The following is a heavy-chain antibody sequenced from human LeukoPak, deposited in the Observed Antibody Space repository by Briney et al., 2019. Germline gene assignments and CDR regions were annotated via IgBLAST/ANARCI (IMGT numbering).Heavy chain of an antibody. CDR3: ARDQSDFWSGQAFDAFDI. Sequence: PGGSLRLSCAASGFTFSSYVMSWVRQAPGKGLEWVSAISGSGGSTYYADSVKGRFTISRDNAKNSLYLQTNSLRAEDTAVYYCARDQSDFWSGQAFDAFDIWGQGTMVTVSS. CDR1: GFTFSSYV. D-gene: IGHD3-3*01. CDR2: ISGSGGST. V-gene: IGHV3-23*01. J-gene: IGHJ3*02.